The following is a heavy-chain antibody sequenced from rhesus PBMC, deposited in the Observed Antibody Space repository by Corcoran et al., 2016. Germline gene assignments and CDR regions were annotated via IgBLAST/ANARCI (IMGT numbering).Heavy chain of an antibody. D-gene: IGHD6-25*01. CDR2: IYGSGSST. Sequence: QLQLQESGPGLVKPSETLSVTCAVAGGSISSSYWSWIRQAPGKGLEWIGYIYGSGSSTNYNPSLKSRVTLSVDTSKDQLSLELSSVTASDTAVYYCASYSGSWNGNYFDYWGQGVLVTVSS. CDR3: ASYSGSWNGNYFDY. CDR1: GGSISSSY. V-gene: IGHV4-169*02. J-gene: IGHJ4*01.